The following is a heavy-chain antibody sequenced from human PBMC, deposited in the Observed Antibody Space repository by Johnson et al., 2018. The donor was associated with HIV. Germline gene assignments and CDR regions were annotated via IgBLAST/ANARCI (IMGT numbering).Heavy chain of an antibody. CDR1: GFTVSTNY. Sequence: VQLVESGGGLIQPGGSLRLSCAASGFTVSTNYMSWVRQAPGKGLEWVGRMKSRTDGGTTDYAAPVKGRFTISRDNSKNTLYLQMKSLRGEDTAVYSCARGRSSSSTAAFDIWGQGTMVTVSS. J-gene: IGHJ3*02. CDR2: MKSRTDGGTT. CDR3: ARGRSSSSTAAFDI. V-gene: IGHV3-15*01. D-gene: IGHD6-6*01.